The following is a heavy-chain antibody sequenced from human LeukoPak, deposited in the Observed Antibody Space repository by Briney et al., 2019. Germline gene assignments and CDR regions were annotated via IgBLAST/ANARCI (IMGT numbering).Heavy chain of an antibody. Sequence: GGSLRLSCVASGFSFSSYAMSWVRQAPEKGLEWVSAISGNSGSSYYADSVKGRFTISRDNAKNSLYLQMNSLRAEDTAVYYCARDGGPTYYDFWSGYFDYWGQGTLVTVSS. V-gene: IGHV3-23*01. CDR2: ISGNSGSS. CDR3: ARDGGPTYYDFWSGYFDY. D-gene: IGHD3-3*01. CDR1: GFSFSSYA. J-gene: IGHJ4*02.